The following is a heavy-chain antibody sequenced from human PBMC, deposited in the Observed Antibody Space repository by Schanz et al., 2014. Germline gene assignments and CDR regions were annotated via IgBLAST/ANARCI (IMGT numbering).Heavy chain of an antibody. D-gene: IGHD5-18*01. CDR1: GFTFITYT. CDR2: IYTDGST. Sequence: EVQLVESGGGVVQPGGSLRLSCATSGFTFITYTMNWVRQAPGKGLEWVSIIYTDGSTYYADSVRDRFTISRDNSKNMLYLQINNLRAEDTAVYYCARGTDTAMEHRPFDYWGQGTLVTVSS. J-gene: IGHJ4*02. CDR3: ARGTDTAMEHRPFDY. V-gene: IGHV3-66*01.